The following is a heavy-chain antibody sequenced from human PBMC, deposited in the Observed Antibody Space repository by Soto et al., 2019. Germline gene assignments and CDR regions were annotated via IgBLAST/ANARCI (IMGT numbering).Heavy chain of an antibody. CDR1: GDTFSSYA. J-gene: IGHJ6*02. D-gene: IGHD2-15*01. CDR3: ARAYCSGGSCYYTTYYYYYGMDV. V-gene: IGHV1-69*01. Sequence: QVQLVQSGAEVKKPGSSVKVSCKASGDTFSSYAISWVRQAPGQGLEWMGGIIPIFGTANYAPKFQGRVTITADESTSTAYMELSSLISQDTAVYYCARAYCSGGSCYYTTYYYYYGMDVWGQGTTVTVSS. CDR2: IIPIFGTA.